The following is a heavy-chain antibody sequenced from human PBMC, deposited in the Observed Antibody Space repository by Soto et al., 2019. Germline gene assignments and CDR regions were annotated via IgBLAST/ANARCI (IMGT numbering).Heavy chain of an antibody. Sequence: EEQLVETGGGWIQPGGSLRLSCAGSGFTVIRDYMNWVRQAPGKGLEWVSVIYSGGTTYHADSVKGRFTISRDNSGNTLFLQMNSLRAEDTAMYYCARSTEWNAFDLWGQGTMVTVSS. CDR3: ARSTEWNAFDL. V-gene: IGHV3-53*02. D-gene: IGHD3-3*01. J-gene: IGHJ3*01. CDR1: GFTVIRDY. CDR2: IYSGGTT.